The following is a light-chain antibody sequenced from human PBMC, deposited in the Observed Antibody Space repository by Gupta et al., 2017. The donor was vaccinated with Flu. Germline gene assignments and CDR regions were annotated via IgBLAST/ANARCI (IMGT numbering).Light chain of an antibody. V-gene: IGKV1-39*01. Sequence: PSSLSASVGDRITITCRASQRVSNFLNWYHQKPGKAPKLLIYAASTLQGGVPSRFSGSGSGTDFTLTINRRQPGDFATYFCQQGDSTPNTFGRGTKVEIK. CDR2: AAS. J-gene: IGKJ1*01. CDR1: QRVSNF. CDR3: QQGDSTPNT.